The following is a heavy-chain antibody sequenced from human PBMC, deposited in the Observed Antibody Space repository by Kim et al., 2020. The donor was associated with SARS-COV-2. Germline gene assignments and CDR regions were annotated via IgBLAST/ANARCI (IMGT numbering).Heavy chain of an antibody. V-gene: IGHV3-30*03. CDR1: GFSFSNSA. CDR3: ARVNSFYMIYPKRGAFDM. J-gene: IGHJ3*02. Sequence: GGSLRLSCSASGFSFSNSAMHWVRQAPGKGLQWVAGISYEGSGHYTGDPVQGRFIFSRDYYNNMLYLKMNSLSAEATAMYHCARVNSFYMIYPKRGAFDMGSQRTVLTVSP. CDR2: ISYEGSGH. D-gene: IGHD3-22*01.